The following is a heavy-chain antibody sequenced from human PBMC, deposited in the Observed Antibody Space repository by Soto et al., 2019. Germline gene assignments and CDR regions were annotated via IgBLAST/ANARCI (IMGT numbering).Heavy chain of an antibody. V-gene: IGHV4-39*02. CDR1: GSSINSNLYH. D-gene: IGHD2-2*02. J-gene: IGHJ4*02. CDR3: SRLYTVHYIMYF. CDR2: IHNTGNI. Sequence: PSETLSLTCSVSGSSINSNLYHWGWIRHSPGKGLEWIGSIHNTGNIFYNPSLKSRVTLSIDTSQSHFSLHLSSVTAADTAVYFGSRLYTVHYIMYFWGPGSLDTVPS.